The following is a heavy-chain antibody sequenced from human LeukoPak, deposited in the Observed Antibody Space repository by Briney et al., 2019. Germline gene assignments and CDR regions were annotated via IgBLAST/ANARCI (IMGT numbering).Heavy chain of an antibody. CDR1: GGSLSSYY. V-gene: IGHV4-59*12. Sequence: SETLSLTCTVSGGSLSSYYWSWVRQPPGKGLEWVGYIYYSGSTNYNPSLKSRVTISVDTSKNQFSLKLSSVTAADTAVYYCARADTVVIDYFDYWGQGTLVTVSS. J-gene: IGHJ4*02. CDR3: ARADTVVIDYFDY. D-gene: IGHD4-23*01. CDR2: IYYSGST.